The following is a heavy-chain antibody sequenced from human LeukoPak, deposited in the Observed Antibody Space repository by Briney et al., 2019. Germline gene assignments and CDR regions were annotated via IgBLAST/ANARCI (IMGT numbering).Heavy chain of an antibody. D-gene: IGHD3-22*01. Sequence: PGGSLRLSCAASGFTFIAYGMQWVRQAPGKGLVWVSRINNDGSSTSYADSVKGRFTISRDNAKNTLCLQMNSLRAEDTAVYYCARVGNYYDSSGYYAYWGQGSLVTVSS. CDR1: GFTFIAYG. V-gene: IGHV3-74*01. CDR3: ARVGNYYDSSGYYAY. CDR2: INNDGSST. J-gene: IGHJ4*02.